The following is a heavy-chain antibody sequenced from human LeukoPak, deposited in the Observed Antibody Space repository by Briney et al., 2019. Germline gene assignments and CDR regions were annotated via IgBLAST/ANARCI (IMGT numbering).Heavy chain of an antibody. Sequence: GGSLRLSCAASGFTFSDYSMNWVRQAPGKGLEWVSSITSSGTYIYYADSVKGRFTISRDNAKNSLYLQMNSLRAEDTAVYYCARDSIAAAHPDYWGQGTLVTVSS. D-gene: IGHD6-13*01. CDR1: GFTFSDYS. CDR3: ARDSIAAAHPDY. J-gene: IGHJ4*02. CDR2: ITSSGTYI. V-gene: IGHV3-21*01.